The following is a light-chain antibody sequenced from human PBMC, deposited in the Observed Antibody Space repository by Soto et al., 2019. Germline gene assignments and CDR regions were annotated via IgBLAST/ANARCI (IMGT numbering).Light chain of an antibody. Sequence: DIQMTQSPSSLSASVGDRVIITCRASQSISSYLNWYQQKPGKAPKLLIYAASSLQSGVPSRFSGSGSGTDFTLTISNLQPEDFAGYYCQQTYSSPITFGQGTRLEIK. J-gene: IGKJ5*01. V-gene: IGKV1-39*01. CDR2: AAS. CDR3: QQTYSSPIT. CDR1: QSISSY.